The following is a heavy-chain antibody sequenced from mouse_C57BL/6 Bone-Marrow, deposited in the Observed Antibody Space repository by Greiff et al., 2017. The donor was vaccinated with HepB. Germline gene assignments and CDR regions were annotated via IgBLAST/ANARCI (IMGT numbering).Heavy chain of an antibody. J-gene: IGHJ4*01. V-gene: IGHV2-5*01. Sequence: VQLQQSGPGLVQPSQSLSITCTVSGFSLTSYGVHWVRQSPGKGLEWLGVIWRGGSTDYNAAFMSRLSITKDNSKSQVFFKMNSLQADDTAIYYCAKNGYYYGSSYGYAMDYWGQGTSVTVSS. CDR2: IWRGGST. CDR3: AKNGYYYGSSYGYAMDY. D-gene: IGHD1-1*01. CDR1: GFSLTSYG.